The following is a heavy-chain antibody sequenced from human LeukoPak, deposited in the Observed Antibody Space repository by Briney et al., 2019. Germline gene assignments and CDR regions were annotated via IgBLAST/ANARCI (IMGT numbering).Heavy chain of an antibody. J-gene: IGHJ4*02. D-gene: IGHD1-26*01. CDR3: AADRKIVGTTGAYVF. V-gene: IGHV1-24*01. Sequence: ASVKVSCKVPEYTLTELHMYWVRQTPGKGLEWMGGFGPDDSEKIYAQNFQGRVTMTEDTSTDTAYMELSSLKSDDTAVYYCAADRKIVGTTGAYVFWGQGTLVTVSS. CDR2: FGPDDSEK. CDR1: EYTLTELH.